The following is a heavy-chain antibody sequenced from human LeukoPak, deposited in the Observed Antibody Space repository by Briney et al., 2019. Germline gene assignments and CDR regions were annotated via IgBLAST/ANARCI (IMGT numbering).Heavy chain of an antibody. CDR3: ARDAIVRDYSNSDY. CDR2: INPNSGGT. J-gene: IGHJ4*02. D-gene: IGHD4-11*01. V-gene: IGHV1-2*02. CDR1: GYTFTGYY. Sequence: PGASVKVSCKASGYTFTGYYIHWVRQAPGQGLEWMGWINPNSGGTNYAQKFQGRVTMTRDTSISTAYMELSRLTSDDTAVYYCARDAIVRDYSNSDYWGQGTLVTVSS.